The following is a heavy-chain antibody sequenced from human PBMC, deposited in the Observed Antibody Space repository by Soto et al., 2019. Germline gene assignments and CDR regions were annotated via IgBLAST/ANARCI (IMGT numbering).Heavy chain of an antibody. Sequence: ASVKVSCNASGYTFINYYIHWVRQAPGHGLEWMAIINPTGGSTNYAQKFRGRLTLTMDTSTSTVYMELSSLTSEDTAMYYCARHLAAGDVCGQGTLVTVSS. CDR1: GYTFINYY. CDR2: INPTGGST. J-gene: IGHJ4*02. CDR3: ARHLAAGDV. V-gene: IGHV1-46*01. D-gene: IGHD2-8*02.